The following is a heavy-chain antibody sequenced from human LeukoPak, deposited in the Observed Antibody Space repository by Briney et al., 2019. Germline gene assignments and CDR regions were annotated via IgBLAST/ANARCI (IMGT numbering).Heavy chain of an antibody. D-gene: IGHD6-6*01. J-gene: IGHJ4*02. CDR1: GGPTSNYY. CDR2: IYDSGST. Sequence: SETLSLTCTVSGGPTSNYYWSWIRQPPGKGLEWIGFIYDSGSTYYNPSLKSRVTISVDTSKNQFSLKLSSVTAADTAMYYCALYSSSSDYWGQGTLVTVSS. V-gene: IGHV4-59*01. CDR3: ALYSSSSDY.